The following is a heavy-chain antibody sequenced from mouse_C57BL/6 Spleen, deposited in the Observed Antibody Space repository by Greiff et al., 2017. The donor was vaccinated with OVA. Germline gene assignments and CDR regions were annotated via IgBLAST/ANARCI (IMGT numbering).Heavy chain of an antibody. J-gene: IGHJ2*01. D-gene: IGHD1-1*01. CDR3: ARGRGSSLYYFDY. Sequence: VQLQQSGPELVKPGASVKISCKASGYTFTDYYMNWVKQSHGKSLEWIGDINPNNGGTSYNQKFKGKATLTVDKSSSTAYMQLSSLTSEDSAVYYCARGRGSSLYYFDYWGQGTTLTVSS. V-gene: IGHV1-26*01. CDR2: INPNNGGT. CDR1: GYTFTDYY.